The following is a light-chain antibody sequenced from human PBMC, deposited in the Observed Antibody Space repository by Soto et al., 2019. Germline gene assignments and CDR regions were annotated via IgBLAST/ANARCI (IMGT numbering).Light chain of an antibody. J-gene: IGKJ1*01. CDR1: QSVSSN. CDR3: QQYNYWPPWT. CDR2: GAS. Sequence: EIVMTQSPATLSVSPGERATLSCRASQSVSSNLAWYQQKPGQAPRLLISGASTRATGIPARFSGSGSGTEFTLTISSLQSEDFAVYYCQQYNYWPPWTFGQGTKVEI. V-gene: IGKV3-15*01.